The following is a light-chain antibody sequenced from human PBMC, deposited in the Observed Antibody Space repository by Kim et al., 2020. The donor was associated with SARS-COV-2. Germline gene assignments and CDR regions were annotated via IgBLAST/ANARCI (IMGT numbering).Light chain of an antibody. Sequence: DIQMTQSPSTLSASVGDRVTITCRASQSISSWLAWYQQKPGKAPKLLIYDASSLESGVPSRFSGSGSGTEFTLTISSLQPDDFATYYCQQYNSPSTFGQGTKLEI. CDR3: QQYNSPST. CDR2: DAS. V-gene: IGKV1-5*01. CDR1: QSISSW. J-gene: IGKJ2*01.